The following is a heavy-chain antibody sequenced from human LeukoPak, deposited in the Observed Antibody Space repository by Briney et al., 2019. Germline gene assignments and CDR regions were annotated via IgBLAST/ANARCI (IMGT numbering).Heavy chain of an antibody. Sequence: GGSLRLSCAASGFTLSRYWMSWVRQAPGKGLEWVAIINEDGGERHYVDTVKGRFTISRDNAKNSLYLQMNSLRAEDTAVYYCARGGNLENWGRGTLVTVSS. J-gene: IGHJ4*02. CDR1: GFTLSRYW. CDR2: INEDGGER. D-gene: IGHD1-14*01. CDR3: ARGGNLEN. V-gene: IGHV3-7*01.